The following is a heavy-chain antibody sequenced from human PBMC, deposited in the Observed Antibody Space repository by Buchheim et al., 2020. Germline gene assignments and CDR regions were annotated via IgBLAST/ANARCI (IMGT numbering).Heavy chain of an antibody. CDR2: IYHSGST. D-gene: IGHD3-22*01. J-gene: IGHJ4*02. Sequence: QLQLQESGSGLVKPSQTLSLTCAVSGGSISSGGYSWSWIRQPPGKGLEWIGYIYHSGSTYYNPSLKSRITISVDRSKNQFPLKLSSVTAADTAVYYCARGRPYYYDSSGYLSGNPFDYWGQGTL. CDR3: ARGRPYYYDSSGYLSGNPFDY. V-gene: IGHV4-30-2*01. CDR1: GGSISSGGYS.